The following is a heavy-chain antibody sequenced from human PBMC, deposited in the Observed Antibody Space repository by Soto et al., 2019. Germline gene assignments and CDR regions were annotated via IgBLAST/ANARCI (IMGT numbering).Heavy chain of an antibody. D-gene: IGHD6-13*01. J-gene: IGHJ5*02. CDR2: INWNGGST. Sequence: EVQLVESGGGVVRPGGSLRLSCAASGFTFDDYGMSWVRQAPGKELEWVSGINWNGGSTGYADPVKGRFTISRDNAKKSPDLQTNSRRAEDTALYYCARQGGYSSIIKYSWFDPWGQGTLGTVSS. CDR3: ARQGGYSSIIKYSWFDP. CDR1: GFTFDDYG. V-gene: IGHV3-20*04.